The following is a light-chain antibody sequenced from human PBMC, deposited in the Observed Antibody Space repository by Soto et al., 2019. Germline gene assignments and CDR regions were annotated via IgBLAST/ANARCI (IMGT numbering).Light chain of an antibody. CDR1: SGSVSISYY. Sequence: QAVVTQEPSFSVSPGGTVTLTCGLSSGSVSISYYPSWYQQTPGQAPRTLIYNTNTRSSGVPDRFSGSILGNRAALTITGAQAEDESDYYCVLYMGSGVWVFGGGIKLTVL. CDR2: NTN. CDR3: VLYMGSGVWV. J-gene: IGLJ3*02. V-gene: IGLV8-61*01.